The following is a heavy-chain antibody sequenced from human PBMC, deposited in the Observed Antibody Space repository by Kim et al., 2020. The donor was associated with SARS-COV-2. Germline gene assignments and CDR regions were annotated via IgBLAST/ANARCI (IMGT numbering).Heavy chain of an antibody. CDR3: AKMISRNGDYDY. Sequence: GGSLRLSCAASGFTFSSYGMHWVRQAPGKGLEWVAVISYDGSNKYYADSVKGRFTISRDNSKNTLYLQMNSLRAEDTAVYYCAKMISRNGDYDYWGQGTLVTVSS. CDR2: ISYDGSNK. J-gene: IGHJ4*02. CDR1: GFTFSSYG. V-gene: IGHV3-30*18. D-gene: IGHD4-17*01.